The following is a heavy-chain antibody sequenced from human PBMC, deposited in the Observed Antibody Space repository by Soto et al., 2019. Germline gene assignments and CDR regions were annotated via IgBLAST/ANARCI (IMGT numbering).Heavy chain of an antibody. CDR3: AIHYGDGYDYVDY. CDR1: GWSINTYY. D-gene: IGHD5-12*01. J-gene: IGHJ4*02. V-gene: IGHV4-59*08. Sequence: QVQLQESGPGLVKPSETLSLTCTVSGWSINTYYWSWIRQPPGKGLEWIGYIYYRANPNYNPSLKSRVTISQDTSKNQFSLKLSSVTAADTAVYYCAIHYGDGYDYVDYWGQGTLVTVSS. CDR2: IYYRANP.